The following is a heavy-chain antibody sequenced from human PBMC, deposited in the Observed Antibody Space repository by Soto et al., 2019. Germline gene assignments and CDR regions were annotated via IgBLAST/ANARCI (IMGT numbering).Heavy chain of an antibody. CDR2: INHSGST. J-gene: IGHJ5*02. D-gene: IGHD3-10*01. CDR3: ARAGWFGESDRNWFDP. CDR1: GGSFSGYY. Sequence: QVQLQQWGAGLLKPSETLSLTCAVYGGSFSGYYWSWIRQPPGKGLEWIGEINHSGSTNYNPSLKSRVTISVDTSKNQFSLKLSCVNAADTAGYYCARAGWFGESDRNWFDPWGQGTLVTVSS. V-gene: IGHV4-34*01.